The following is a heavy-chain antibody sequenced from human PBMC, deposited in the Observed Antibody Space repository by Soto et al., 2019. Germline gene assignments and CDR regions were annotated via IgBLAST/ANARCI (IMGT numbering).Heavy chain of an antibody. CDR3: AREDRRRDGRDYYYYYGMDV. J-gene: IGHJ6*02. CDR1: GLGVSNNY. CDR2: LYSGGTT. V-gene: IGHV3-53*01. Sequence: GGSLRLSCAASGLGVSNNYLSWVRQPPGKWLEWVSVLYSGGTTYYADSVKGRFTISRDNSKDTLYLQMNSLRAEDTAVYHCAREDRRRDGRDYYYYYGMDVWGQGTTVTVSS.